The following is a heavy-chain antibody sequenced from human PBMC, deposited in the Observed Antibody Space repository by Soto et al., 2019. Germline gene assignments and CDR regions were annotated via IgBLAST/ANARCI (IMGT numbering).Heavy chain of an antibody. CDR3: ARSHPVYYDSRAFDV. Sequence: GGSLRLSCAASGFTFSSYEMNWVRQAPGKGLEWVSYISSSGSTIYYADSVKGRFTISRDNAKNSLYLQMNSLRAEDTAVYYCARSHPVYYDSRAFDVWRQGTMVTVS. V-gene: IGHV3-48*03. CDR2: ISSSGSTI. D-gene: IGHD3-22*01. CDR1: GFTFSSYE. J-gene: IGHJ3*01.